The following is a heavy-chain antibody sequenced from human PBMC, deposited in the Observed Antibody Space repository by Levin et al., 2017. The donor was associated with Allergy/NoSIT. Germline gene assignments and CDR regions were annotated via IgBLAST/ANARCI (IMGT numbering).Heavy chain of an antibody. V-gene: IGHV3-48*04. Sequence: LSLTCAASGFTFETSGMNWVRQAPGKGLEWLSHISGSGSPTYYADSVKGRFTISRDNAKRSLYLQMSSLRVEDTAVYYCARGVYDFWGQGALVTVSS. CDR2: ISGSGSPT. CDR1: GFTFETSG. D-gene: IGHD2-8*02. J-gene: IGHJ4*02. CDR3: ARGVYDF.